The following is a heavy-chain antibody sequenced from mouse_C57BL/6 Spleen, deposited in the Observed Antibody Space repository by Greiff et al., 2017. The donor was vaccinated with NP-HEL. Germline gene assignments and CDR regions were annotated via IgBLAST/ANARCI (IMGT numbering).Heavy chain of an antibody. CDR2: IHPNSGST. V-gene: IGHV1-64*01. D-gene: IGHD1-1*01. Sequence: QVQLKQSGAELVKPGASVKLSCKASGYTFTSYWMHWVKQRPGQGLEWIGMIHPNSGSTNYNEKFKSKATLTVDKSSSTAYMQLSSLTSEDSAVYYCARSPLLLYYAMDYWGQGTSVTVSS. CDR3: ARSPLLLYYAMDY. J-gene: IGHJ4*01. CDR1: GYTFTSYW.